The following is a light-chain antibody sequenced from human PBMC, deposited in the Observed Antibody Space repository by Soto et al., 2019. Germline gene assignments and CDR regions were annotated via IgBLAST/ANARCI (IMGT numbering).Light chain of an antibody. J-gene: IGKJ1*01. V-gene: IGKV3-15*01. CDR3: QQYNNWPRT. CDR1: QSVSSSY. Sequence: EIVLTQSPGTLSLSPGERATLSCRASQSVSSSYLAWYQQKPGQAPRLLIYGASSRATGIPARFSGSGSGTEFTLTISSLQSEDFAVYYCQQYNNWPRTFVQGTKV. CDR2: GAS.